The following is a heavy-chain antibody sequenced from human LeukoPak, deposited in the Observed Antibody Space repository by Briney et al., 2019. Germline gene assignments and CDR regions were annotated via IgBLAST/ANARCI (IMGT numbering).Heavy chain of an antibody. V-gene: IGHV1-69*05. CDR3: ARVLSGTGYFDY. Sequence: GSSVKVSCKASGGTFSSYAISWVRQAPGQGLEWMGGIIPIFGTANYAQKFQGRVTITTDESTSTAYMEQSSLRSEDTAVYYCARVLSGTGYFDYWGQGTLVTVSS. CDR2: IIPIFGTA. J-gene: IGHJ4*02. CDR1: GGTFSSYA.